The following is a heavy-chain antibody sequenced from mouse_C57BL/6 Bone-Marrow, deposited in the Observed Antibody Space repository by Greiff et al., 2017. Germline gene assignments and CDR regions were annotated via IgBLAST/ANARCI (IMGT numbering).Heavy chain of an antibody. CDR3: ARDYYGSSFYAMDY. V-gene: IGHV1-81*01. D-gene: IGHD1-1*01. Sequence: QVQLQQSGAELARPGASVKLSCKASGYTFTSYGISWVKQRTGQGLEWIGEISPRSGNTYYNEKFKGKATLTADKSSSTAYMELRSLTSEDSAVYFCARDYYGSSFYAMDYWGQGTSVTVSS. CDR1: GYTFTSYG. CDR2: ISPRSGNT. J-gene: IGHJ4*01.